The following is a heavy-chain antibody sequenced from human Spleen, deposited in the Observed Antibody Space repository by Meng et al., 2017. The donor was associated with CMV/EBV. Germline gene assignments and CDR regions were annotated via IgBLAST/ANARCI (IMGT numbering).Heavy chain of an antibody. D-gene: IGHD6-19*01. V-gene: IGHV3-13*01. CDR2: IGTAGDT. Sequence: SGFTFRSYDMHWVRQATGKGLEWVSAIGTAGDTYYPGSVKGRFTISRENAKNSLYLQMNSLRAGDTAVYYCARGSIAVAGPGNWFDPWGQGTLVTVSS. J-gene: IGHJ5*02. CDR3: ARGSIAVAGPGNWFDP. CDR1: GFTFRSYD.